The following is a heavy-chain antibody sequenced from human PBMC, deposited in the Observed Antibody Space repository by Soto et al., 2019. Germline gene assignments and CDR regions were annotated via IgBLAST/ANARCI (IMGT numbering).Heavy chain of an antibody. Sequence: GGSLRLSCAASGSTFSDYYMSWIRQAPGKGLEWVSYISSSGSTIYYADSVKGRFTISRDNAKNSLYLQMNSLRAEDTAVYYCARDSPEHSSSWYLWGQGTLVTVSS. V-gene: IGHV3-11*01. D-gene: IGHD6-13*01. CDR2: ISSSGSTI. J-gene: IGHJ4*02. CDR3: ARDSPEHSSSWYL. CDR1: GSTFSDYY.